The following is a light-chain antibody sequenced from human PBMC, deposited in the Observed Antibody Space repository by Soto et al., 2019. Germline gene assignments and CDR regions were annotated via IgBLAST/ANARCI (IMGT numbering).Light chain of an antibody. V-gene: IGKV1-27*01. Sequence: DLQMTQSPSSLSASVGDRITITCRASQGISNYLAWYQQKPGKVPKLLIYAAFTLQSGVPSRFSGSGSGTDFTLTISSLQPEDVATYYCQKYDSVPWTFGQGTKVEIK. CDR3: QKYDSVPWT. CDR1: QGISNY. CDR2: AAF. J-gene: IGKJ1*01.